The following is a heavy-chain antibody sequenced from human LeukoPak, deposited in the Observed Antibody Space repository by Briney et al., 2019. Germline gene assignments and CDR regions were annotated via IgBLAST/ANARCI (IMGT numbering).Heavy chain of an antibody. J-gene: IGHJ3*02. CDR3: AKDRGYSGYPLGGPDAFDI. CDR2: INPSGGST. Sequence: GASVKVSCKASGYTFTSYYMHWVRQAPGQGLEWMGIINPSGGSTSYAQKFQGRVTMTRDTSTSTVYMELSSLRSEDTAVYYCAKDRGYSGYPLGGPDAFDIWGQGTMVTVSS. D-gene: IGHD5-12*01. CDR1: GYTFTSYY. V-gene: IGHV1-46*01.